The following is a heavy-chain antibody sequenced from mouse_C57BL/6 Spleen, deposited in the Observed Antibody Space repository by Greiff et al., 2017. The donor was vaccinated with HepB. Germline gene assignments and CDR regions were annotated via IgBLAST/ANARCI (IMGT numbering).Heavy chain of an antibody. J-gene: IGHJ3*01. Sequence: EVQLVESGPGLVKPSQSLSLTCSVTGYSITSGYYWNWIRQFPGNKLEWMGYISYDGSNNYNPSLKNRISITRDTSKNQFFLKLNSVTTEDTATYYCARADYYGSRAWFAYWGQGTLVTVSA. D-gene: IGHD1-1*01. V-gene: IGHV3-6*01. CDR3: ARADYYGSRAWFAY. CDR2: ISYDGSN. CDR1: GYSITSGYY.